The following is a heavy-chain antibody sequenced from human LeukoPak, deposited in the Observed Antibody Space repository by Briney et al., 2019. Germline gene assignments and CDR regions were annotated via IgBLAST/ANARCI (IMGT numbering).Heavy chain of an antibody. CDR2: ISVRAGAI. V-gene: IGHV3-48*03. J-gene: IGHJ6*02. D-gene: IGHD3-22*01. CDR1: GFGFGQYE. CDR3: AKDFPHYYEVPHGMDV. Sequence: GGSLRLSCAASGFGFGQYEMNWVRQAPGKGLEWIAYISVRAGAIYYGDSAEGRFTISRDDAKNSLYLQMNGLRVEDTAIYYCAKDFPHYYEVPHGMDVWGQGTTVTV.